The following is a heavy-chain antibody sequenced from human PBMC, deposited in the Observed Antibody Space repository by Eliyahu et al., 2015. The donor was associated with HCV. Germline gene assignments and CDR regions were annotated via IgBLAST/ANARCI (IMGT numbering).Heavy chain of an antibody. Sequence: QVQLVESGGGVVQPGRSLRLSCAASGFTFSTXGRPWVRQAPGKGLEWVAVIWYDGSNKYYADSVKGRFTISRDNSKNTLYLQMNSLRAEDTAVYYCARDVGMAVAASLRRGMDVWGQGTTVTVSS. J-gene: IGHJ6*02. CDR2: IWYDGSNK. D-gene: IGHD6-19*01. CDR1: GFTFSTXG. V-gene: IGHV3-33*01. CDR3: ARDVGMAVAASLRRGMDV.